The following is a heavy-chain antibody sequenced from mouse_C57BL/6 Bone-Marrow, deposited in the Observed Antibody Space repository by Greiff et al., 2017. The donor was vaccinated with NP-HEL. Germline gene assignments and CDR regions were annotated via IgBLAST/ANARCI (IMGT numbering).Heavy chain of an antibody. J-gene: IGHJ1*03. Sequence: DVMLVESGGGLVKPGGSLKLSCAASGFTFSDYGMHWVRQAPEKGLEWVAYISSGSSTIYYADTVKGRFTISRDNAKNTLFLQMTSLRSEDTAMYYCARPALSHWYFDVWGTGTTVTVSS. CDR1: GFTFSDYG. CDR2: ISSGSSTI. CDR3: ARPALSHWYFDV. V-gene: IGHV5-17*01.